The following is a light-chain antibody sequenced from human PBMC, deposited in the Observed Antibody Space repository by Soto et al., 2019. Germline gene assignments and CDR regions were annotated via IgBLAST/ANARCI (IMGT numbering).Light chain of an antibody. V-gene: IGLV2-18*02. Sequence: QSALTQPPSVSGSPAQSVAISCTGNSSDVGSYNRVSWYQQPPGTAPKLMIYDVNNRPSGVPDRFSGSKSGNTASLTISGLQAEDEADYYCNSYTGSSTYVFGTGTKVTVL. CDR1: SSDVGSYNR. CDR3: NSYTGSSTYV. J-gene: IGLJ1*01. CDR2: DVN.